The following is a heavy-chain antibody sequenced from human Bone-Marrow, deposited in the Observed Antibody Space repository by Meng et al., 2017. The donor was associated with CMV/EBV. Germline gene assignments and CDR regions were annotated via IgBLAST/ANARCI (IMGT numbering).Heavy chain of an antibody. J-gene: IGHJ4*02. Sequence: GESLKISCAASGFTVSGYYMSWVRQAPGKGLEFVSVISSGGFTYYADAVKGRFTISRDNSKNTLYLQMNSLRAEDTALYYCARGPRGSFGGVAYWGPGTLVTFSS. CDR3: ARGPRGSFGGVAY. D-gene: IGHD3-16*01. CDR1: GFTVSGYY. CDR2: ISSGGFT. V-gene: IGHV3-53*01.